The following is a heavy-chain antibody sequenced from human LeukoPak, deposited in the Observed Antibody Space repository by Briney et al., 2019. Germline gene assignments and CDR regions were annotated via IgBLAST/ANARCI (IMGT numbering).Heavy chain of an antibody. V-gene: IGHV1-18*01. Sequence: ASVKVSCKTSGYTFTRYGISWVRQAPGQGLEWMGWISGYSGNSFYAQKFQGRVTMATDTSTSTAYMELRSLRSDDTAVYYCARDRDNWFDPWGQGTLVTVSS. CDR3: ARDRDNWFDP. J-gene: IGHJ5*02. CDR2: ISGYSGNS. CDR1: GYTFTRYG.